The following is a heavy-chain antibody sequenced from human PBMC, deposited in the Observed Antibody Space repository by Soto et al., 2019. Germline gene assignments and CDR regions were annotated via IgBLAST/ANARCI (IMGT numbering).Heavy chain of an antibody. CDR2: IYYSGST. D-gene: IGHD1-1*01. Sequence: PSETLSLTCTVSGGYISSYYWTWIRQPPGKGLEWIGYIYYSGSTNYNPSLKSRVTISVDTSKNQFSLKLSSVTAADTAVYYCARVQAGTIVYWGQGALLTVSS. J-gene: IGHJ4*02. CDR1: GGYISSYY. CDR3: ARVQAGTIVY. V-gene: IGHV4-59*01.